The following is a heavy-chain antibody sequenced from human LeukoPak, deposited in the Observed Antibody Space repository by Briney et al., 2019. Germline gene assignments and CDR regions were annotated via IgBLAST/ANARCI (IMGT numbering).Heavy chain of an antibody. V-gene: IGHV1-24*01. Sequence: ASVKVSCKVSGYTLTELSMHWVRQAPGKGLEWMGGFDPEDGETIYAQKFQGRVTMTADTSTDTAYMELSSLRSEDTAVYYCATDGVWRSPRGWFDPWGQGTLVTASS. D-gene: IGHD2-8*01. CDR2: FDPEDGET. CDR1: GYTLTELS. J-gene: IGHJ5*02. CDR3: ATDGVWRSPRGWFDP.